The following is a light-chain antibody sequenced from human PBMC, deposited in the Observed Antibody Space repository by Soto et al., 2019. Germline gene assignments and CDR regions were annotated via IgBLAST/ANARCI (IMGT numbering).Light chain of an antibody. CDR2: EVT. J-gene: IGLJ1*01. CDR3: SSLTTVSPLL. CDR1: SSDVGSYNR. Sequence: QSALTQPPSVSGSPGQSVTISCTGTSSDVGSYNRVSWYQQPPGTAPKLLIYEVTNRPSGVPDRFSGSKSVNTASLTSSGLHAEDEDDYYCSSLTTVSPLLFGTGTKLTVL. V-gene: IGLV2-18*02.